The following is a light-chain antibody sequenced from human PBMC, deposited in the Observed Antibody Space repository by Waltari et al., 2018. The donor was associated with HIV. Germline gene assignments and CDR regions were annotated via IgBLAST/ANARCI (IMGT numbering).Light chain of an antibody. CDR2: TAS. CDR3: QQGYSTPPT. Sequence: DIQMTQSPSSLSASVGDRVTITCRASQSISNYLSWYRQKPGKAPKLLIYTASSLQSGVPSRFSGSGSGTDFTITISSLQPEDFATYYCQQGYSTPPTFGQGTKVEIK. J-gene: IGKJ1*01. CDR1: QSISNY. V-gene: IGKV1-39*01.